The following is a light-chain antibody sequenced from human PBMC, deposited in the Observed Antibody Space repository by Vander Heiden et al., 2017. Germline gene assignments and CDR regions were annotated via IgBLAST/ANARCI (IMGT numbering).Light chain of an antibody. CDR3: QQYGSSHFT. V-gene: IGKV3-20*01. CDR2: GAS. CDR1: QSVRSSY. J-gene: IGKJ3*01. Sequence: EIVLTQSPGTRSLSPGERATLSCRASQSVRSSYLAWYQQKAGQAPKLLIYGASSRATGIPDRFSGSGSGTDFTLTISRLEPEDFAVYYCQQYGSSHFTFGPGTKVDIK.